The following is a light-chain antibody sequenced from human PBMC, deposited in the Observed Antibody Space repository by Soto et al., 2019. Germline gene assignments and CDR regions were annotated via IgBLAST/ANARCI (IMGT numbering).Light chain of an antibody. J-gene: IGLJ1*01. CDR3: QSFDSSRFYV. V-gene: IGLV1-40*01. CDR1: SSNIGTGYD. CDR2: GNS. Sequence: QSVLTQPPSVSGAPGQRVTISCTGSSSNIGTGYDVHWYQQLPGTAPKPLIYGNSNRPSGVPDRFSGSKSGTSASLAITGLQAEDEADYYCQSFDSSRFYVFGTGTKVTVL.